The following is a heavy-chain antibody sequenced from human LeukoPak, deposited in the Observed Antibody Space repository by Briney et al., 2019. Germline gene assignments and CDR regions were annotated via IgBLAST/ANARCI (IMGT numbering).Heavy chain of an antibody. CDR1: GFTFSSYA. V-gene: IGHV3-23*01. CDR3: AKILGHDSDGYYYYGMDV. Sequence: GGSLRLSCAASGFTFSSYAMSWVRQAPGKGLEWVLAISGSGGSTYYADSVKGRFTISRDNSKNTLYLQMNSLRAEDTAVYYCAKILGHDSDGYYYYGMDVWGQGTPVIVSS. J-gene: IGHJ6*02. D-gene: IGHD3-22*01. CDR2: ISGSGGST.